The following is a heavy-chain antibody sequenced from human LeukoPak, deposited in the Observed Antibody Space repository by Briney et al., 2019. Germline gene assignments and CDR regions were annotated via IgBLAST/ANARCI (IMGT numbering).Heavy chain of an antibody. CDR2: IRYDGSNK. V-gene: IGHV3-30*02. J-gene: IGHJ3*02. D-gene: IGHD2-15*01. Sequence: GGSLRLSCAASGFIFNTYVMHWVRQAPGKGLEWLAFIRYDGSNKNYADSAKGRFTISRDNTKNSLYLQMNSPRAEDTAVYYCAKDGGSDPDSFDIWGQGTMVTVSS. CDR1: GFIFNTYV. CDR3: AKDGGSDPDSFDI.